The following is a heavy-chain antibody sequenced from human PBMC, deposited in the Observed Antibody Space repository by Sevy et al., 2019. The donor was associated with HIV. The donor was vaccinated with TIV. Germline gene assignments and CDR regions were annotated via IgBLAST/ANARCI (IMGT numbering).Heavy chain of an antibody. D-gene: IGHD2-15*01. V-gene: IGHV1-69*06. CDR1: GGTFSSYA. Sequence: ASVKVSCKASGGTFSSYAISWVRQAPGQGLEWMGGIIPIFGTANYAQKFQCRVTITADKSTSTAYMELSSLRSEETAVYYCARVDVVVVAATPTVGAFDIWGQGTMVTVSS. CDR2: IIPIFGTA. CDR3: ARVDVVVVAATPTVGAFDI. J-gene: IGHJ3*02.